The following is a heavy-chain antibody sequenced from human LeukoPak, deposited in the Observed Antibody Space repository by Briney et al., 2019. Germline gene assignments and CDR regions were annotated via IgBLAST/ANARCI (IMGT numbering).Heavy chain of an antibody. V-gene: IGHV4-59*01. CDR3: ARGDIIGTLGYFDY. CDR2: IDYSGST. CDR1: GGSISGYY. J-gene: IGHJ4*02. D-gene: IGHD1-7*01. Sequence: SETLSLXCTVSGGSISGYYWSWIRQPPGKGLEWIGYIDYSGSTNYTPSLKSRVTISVDTSNNQFSLKLSSVTAADTAVYYCARGDIIGTLGYFDYWGQGTLVTVSS.